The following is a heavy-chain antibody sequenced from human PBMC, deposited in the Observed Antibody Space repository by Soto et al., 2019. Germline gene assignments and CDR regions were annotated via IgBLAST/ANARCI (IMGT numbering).Heavy chain of an antibody. CDR2: INPKTGVT. V-gene: IGHV1-2*04. D-gene: IGHD3-22*01. J-gene: IGHJ5*02. Sequence: QVQLVQSGAEVKNPGASVRVSCKASGYTFIGYIIHWVRQAPGQGLEWMGWINPKTGVTNYAQKFQGCVTMTTDTSISTAYMEFNRLTSDDTAVYYCGRGIPSSGYFPNWLDPWGQGSLVIVSS. CDR3: GRGIPSSGYFPNWLDP. CDR1: GYTFIGYI.